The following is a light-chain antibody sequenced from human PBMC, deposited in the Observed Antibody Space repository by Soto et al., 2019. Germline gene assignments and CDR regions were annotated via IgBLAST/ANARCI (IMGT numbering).Light chain of an antibody. CDR2: DVS. Sequence: QSALTQPRSVSGSPVQSVTISCTGTSSDVGGYNYVSWYQEQPGKAPKLMIYDVSKRPSGVPDRFSGSKSGNTASLTISGLQAEDEADYYCCSYAGSYSYVFGTGTKVTVL. CDR3: CSYAGSYSYV. CDR1: SSDVGGYNY. J-gene: IGLJ1*01. V-gene: IGLV2-11*01.